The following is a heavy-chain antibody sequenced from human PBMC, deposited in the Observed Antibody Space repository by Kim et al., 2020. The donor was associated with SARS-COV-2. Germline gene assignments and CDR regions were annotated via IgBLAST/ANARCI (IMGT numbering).Heavy chain of an antibody. CDR3: AKGVRAVAGFRYFHY. D-gene: IGHD6-19*01. CDR2: ISGSGGST. V-gene: IGHV3-23*01. CDR1: GFTFSSYA. Sequence: GGSLRLSCAASGFTFSSYALSWVRQAPGKGLEWVSAISGSGGSTYYADSVKGRFTISRDNSKNTLYLQMNSLRAEDTALYYCAKGVRAVAGFRYFHYWGQGTLVTVSS. J-gene: IGHJ4*02.